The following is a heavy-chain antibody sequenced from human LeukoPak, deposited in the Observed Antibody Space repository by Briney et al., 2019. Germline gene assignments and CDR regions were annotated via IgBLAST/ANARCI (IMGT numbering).Heavy chain of an antibody. CDR1: GFTVSSNY. J-gene: IGHJ4*02. V-gene: IGHV3-66*01. CDR2: IYSGGST. Sequence: GGSLRLSCAASGFTVSSNYMSWVRQAPGKGLEWVSVIYSGGSTYYADSVKGRFTISRDNSKNTLYLQMNSLRAEDTAVYYCARVRSPDYGDWYFDYWGQGTLVTVSS. CDR3: ARVRSPDYGDWYFDY. D-gene: IGHD4-17*01.